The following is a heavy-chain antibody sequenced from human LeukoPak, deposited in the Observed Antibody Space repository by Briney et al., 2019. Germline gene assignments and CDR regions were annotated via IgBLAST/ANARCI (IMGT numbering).Heavy chain of an antibody. CDR2: VFYSGET. D-gene: IGHD4-11*01. J-gene: IGHJ4*02. CDR3: ARGQGTVTTH. CDR1: GASINNYY. Sequence: SETLSLTCTVSGASINNYYWSWIRQPPGKGLEWIGYVFYSGETNSNPSLKSRVTISLDTSKNHFSLNLSSVTAADTAVYYCARGQGTVTTHWGQGTLVTVFS. V-gene: IGHV4-59*12.